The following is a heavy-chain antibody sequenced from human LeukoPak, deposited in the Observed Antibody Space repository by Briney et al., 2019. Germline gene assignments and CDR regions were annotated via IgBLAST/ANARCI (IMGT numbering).Heavy chain of an antibody. CDR1: GGSFSGYY. D-gene: IGHD1-14*01. CDR2: INHSGST. Sequence: PSETLSLTCAVYGGSFSGYYWSWIRQPPGKGLEWIGEINHSGSTNYNPSLKSRVTMSVDTSKNQFSLNLNSVTAADTAVYYCARGTTNYYYYYMDVWGKGTTVTVSS. J-gene: IGHJ6*03. V-gene: IGHV4-34*01. CDR3: ARGTTNYYYYYMDV.